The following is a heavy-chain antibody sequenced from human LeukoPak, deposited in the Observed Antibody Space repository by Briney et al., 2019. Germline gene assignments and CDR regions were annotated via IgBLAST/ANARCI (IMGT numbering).Heavy chain of an antibody. Sequence: GGSLRLSCAVSGFSVSSNYISWVRQAPGKGLEWVSVLYGGGSTFYADSVKGRFTISRDNSKNTLYLQINSLTAEDTAVYYCARVAVYGSGPSYFDYWGQGTLVTVSS. CDR3: ARVAVYGSGPSYFDY. J-gene: IGHJ4*02. CDR2: LYGGGST. CDR1: GFSVSSNY. V-gene: IGHV3-53*01. D-gene: IGHD3-10*01.